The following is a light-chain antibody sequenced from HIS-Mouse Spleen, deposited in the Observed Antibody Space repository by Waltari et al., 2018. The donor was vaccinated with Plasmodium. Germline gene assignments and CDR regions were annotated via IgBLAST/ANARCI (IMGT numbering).Light chain of an antibody. CDR3: QAWDSSTVV. V-gene: IGLV3-1*01. Sequence: SYELTQPPSVSVSPGQTASITCSGDKLGDKYACWYQQKPGQSPVQVIHQDSKRPSGIPERFSGSNSGNTATLTISGTQAMDEADYYCQAWDSSTVVFGGGTKLTVL. J-gene: IGLJ2*01. CDR2: QDS. CDR1: KLGDKY.